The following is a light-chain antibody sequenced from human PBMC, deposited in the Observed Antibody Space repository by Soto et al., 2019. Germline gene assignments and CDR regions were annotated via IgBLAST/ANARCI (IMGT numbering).Light chain of an antibody. Sequence: NFMLTQPHSVSESPGKTVTISCTRSSGSIASHYVQWYQQRPGSAPTTEIYEDNQRPSGVPDRFSGSIDSSSNSASLTISGLKTEDEADYYCQSYDSSNVVFGGGTKLTVL. CDR2: EDN. V-gene: IGLV6-57*04. CDR3: QSYDSSNVV. CDR1: SGSIASHY. J-gene: IGLJ2*01.